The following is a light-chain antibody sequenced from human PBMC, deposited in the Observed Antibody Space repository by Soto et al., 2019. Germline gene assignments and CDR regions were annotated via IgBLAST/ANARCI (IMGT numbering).Light chain of an antibody. Sequence: EIVLTQSPGTLSLSPGERATLSCRASQSVSSNLAWYQQKHGQAPRLLIYGASTRATGIPARFSGSGSGTEFTLTISSLQSEDFAVYYCQQYNQWPLTFGGGTKVDIK. CDR3: QQYNQWPLT. J-gene: IGKJ4*01. CDR2: GAS. CDR1: QSVSSN. V-gene: IGKV3-15*01.